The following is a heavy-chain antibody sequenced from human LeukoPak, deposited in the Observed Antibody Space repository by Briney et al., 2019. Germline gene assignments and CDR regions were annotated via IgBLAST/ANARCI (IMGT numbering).Heavy chain of an antibody. D-gene: IGHD5-18*01. CDR2: INWNSGSK. V-gene: IGHV3-20*04. J-gene: IGHJ4*02. CDR1: GFTFEDHG. Sequence: GGSLRLSCATSGFTFEDHGLSWVRQAPGKGLEWVSGINWNSGSKRYAASVKGRFTISRDNARNSVYLEMTSLRVEDTAVYYCARVSVWDTAMGPYYFDYWGQGTLVTVSS. CDR3: ARVSVWDTAMGPYYFDY.